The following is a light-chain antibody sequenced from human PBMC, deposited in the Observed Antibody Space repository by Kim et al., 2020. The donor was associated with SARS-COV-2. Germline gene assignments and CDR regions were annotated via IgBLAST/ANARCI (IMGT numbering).Light chain of an antibody. CDR3: LQHNTSPYT. J-gene: IGKJ2*01. CDR2: GAT. CDR1: LGIRND. Sequence: DIQMTQSPSSLSASVGDRVIITCRASLGIRNDLGWYQQKPGEAPKRLIYGATTLQLGVPSRFSGSGAGTDFTLTITGLQPQDFATYYSLQHNTSPYTCGRGTKLE. V-gene: IGKV1-17*01.